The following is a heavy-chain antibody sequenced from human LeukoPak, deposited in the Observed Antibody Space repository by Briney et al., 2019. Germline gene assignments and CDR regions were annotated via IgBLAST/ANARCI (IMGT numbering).Heavy chain of an antibody. CDR1: GFTFSNYA. V-gene: IGHV3-23*01. CDR2: ITSAGAP. CDR3: ARDPNGDYIGAFEF. Sequence: GGSLRLSCAASGFTFSNYAVMWVRQAPGQGLEWVSAITSAGAPRYADSVKGRFTISRDNSKSTLYLQMSSLRAEDTAQYFCARDPNGDYIGAFEFWGQGTGVTVSS. J-gene: IGHJ3*01. D-gene: IGHD4-17*01.